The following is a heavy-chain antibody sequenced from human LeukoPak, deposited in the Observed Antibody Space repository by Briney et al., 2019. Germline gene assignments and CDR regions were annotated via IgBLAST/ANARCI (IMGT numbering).Heavy chain of an antibody. V-gene: IGHV3-66*01. CDR3: ARDLGRDTAMVIYYYGMDV. CDR1: GFTVSSNY. Sequence: GGSLRLSCAASGFTVSSNYMSWVRQAPGKGLEWVSVIYSGGSTYYADSVKGRFTISRDNSKNTLYLQMNSLRAEDTAVYYCARDLGRDTAMVIYYYGMDVWAREPWSPSP. J-gene: IGHJ6*02. CDR2: IYSGGST. D-gene: IGHD5-18*01.